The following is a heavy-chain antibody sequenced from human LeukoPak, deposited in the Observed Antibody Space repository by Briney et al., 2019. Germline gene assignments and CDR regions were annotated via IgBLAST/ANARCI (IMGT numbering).Heavy chain of an antibody. Sequence: GGSLRLSCAASGFTFSSYAMSWVRQAPGKGLEWVSAISGSGGSTYYADSVKGRFTISRDNSKNTLYLQMNSLRAEDTAVYYCVKGSSSSWYYFDYWGQGTLVTVSS. J-gene: IGHJ4*02. CDR3: VKGSSSSWYYFDY. V-gene: IGHV3-23*01. D-gene: IGHD6-13*01. CDR2: ISGSGGST. CDR1: GFTFSSYA.